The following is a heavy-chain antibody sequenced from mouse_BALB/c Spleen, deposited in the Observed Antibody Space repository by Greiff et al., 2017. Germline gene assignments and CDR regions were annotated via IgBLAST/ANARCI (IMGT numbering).Heavy chain of an antibody. CDR2: IDPANGNT. CDR3: ARSIFSMDY. Sequence: EVNVVESGAELVKPGASVKLSCTASGFNIKDTYMHWVKQRPEQGLEWIGRIDPANGNTKYDPKFQGKATITADTSSNTAYLQLSSLTSEDTAVYYCARSIFSMDYWGQGTSVTVSS. CDR1: GFNIKDTY. V-gene: IGHV14-3*02. J-gene: IGHJ4*01.